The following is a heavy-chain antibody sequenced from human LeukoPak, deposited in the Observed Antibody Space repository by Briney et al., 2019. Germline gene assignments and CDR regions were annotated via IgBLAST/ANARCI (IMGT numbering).Heavy chain of an antibody. J-gene: IGHJ6*03. CDR3: ARVGSSSSLDYYHYMDV. V-gene: IGHV3-30*04. CDR2: ISYDGSNK. CDR1: GFTFSSYA. Sequence: PGGSLRLSCAASGFTFSSYAMHWVRQAPGKGLEWVAVISYDGSNKYYADSVKGRFTISRDNSKNTLYLQMNSLRAEDTAVYYCARVGSSSSLDYYHYMDVWGKGTTVTVSS. D-gene: IGHD6-6*01.